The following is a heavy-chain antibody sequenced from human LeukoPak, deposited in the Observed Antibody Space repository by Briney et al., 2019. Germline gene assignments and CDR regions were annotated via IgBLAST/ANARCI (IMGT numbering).Heavy chain of an antibody. CDR2: IYYSGST. CDR1: GGSMRSDY. V-gene: IGHV4-59*01. CDR3: ATGYSSSWYYFDY. J-gene: IGHJ4*02. D-gene: IGHD6-13*01. Sequence: SETLSLTCTVSGGSMRSDYWSWIRQPPGKGLEWIGYIYYSGSTNYNPSLKSRVTISVDTSKNQFSLKLSSVTAADTAVYYCATGYSSSWYYFDYWGQGTLVTVSS.